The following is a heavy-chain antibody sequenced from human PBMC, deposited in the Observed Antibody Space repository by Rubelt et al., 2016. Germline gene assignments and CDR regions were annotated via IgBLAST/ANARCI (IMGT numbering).Heavy chain of an antibody. Sequence: QVQLVQSGAEVKKPGASVKVSCKASGYTFTGYYMHWVRQAPGQGLEWVGRINPNSGGTNYAQKCRGRVTRTRDTSITTAYMKLSRLRSDDTAVFYWARESSSGWYIDYWGQGTLVTVSS. V-gene: IGHV1-2*06. CDR3: ARESSSGWYIDY. CDR2: INPNSGGT. CDR1: GYTFTGYY. D-gene: IGHD6-19*01. J-gene: IGHJ4*02.